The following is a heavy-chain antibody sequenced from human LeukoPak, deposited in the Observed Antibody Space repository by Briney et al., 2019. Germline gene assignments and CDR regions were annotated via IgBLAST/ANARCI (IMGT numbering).Heavy chain of an antibody. CDR3: ARDRLAATGLFDY. CDR1: GFSFDDYG. Sequence: GGSLRLSCAASGFSFDDYGVSWVRQAPGKGLEWVSGINWDGGSAAYADSVKGRFTISRDNAKNSLYLQMNSLRTEDTAFYYCARDRLAATGLFDYWGQGTLVTVSS. D-gene: IGHD6-13*01. V-gene: IGHV3-20*04. CDR2: INWDGGSA. J-gene: IGHJ4*02.